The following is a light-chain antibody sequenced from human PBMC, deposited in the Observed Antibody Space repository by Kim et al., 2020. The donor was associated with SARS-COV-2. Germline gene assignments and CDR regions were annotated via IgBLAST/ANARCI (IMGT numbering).Light chain of an antibody. CDR3: SSYTGGDSFV. CDR1: SSAVGGYKY. Sequence: QSALTQPASVSGSPGQSITISCTGISSAVGGYKYVSWYQQHPGKAPKVIIYDVSNRPSGVSTRFSGATSGNTASLTISGLQAEDEADYYCSSYTGGDSFVFGGGTKVTVL. V-gene: IGLV2-14*03. J-gene: IGLJ2*01. CDR2: DVS.